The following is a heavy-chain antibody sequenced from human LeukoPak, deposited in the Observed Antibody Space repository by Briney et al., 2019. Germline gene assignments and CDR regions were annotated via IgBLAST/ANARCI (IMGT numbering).Heavy chain of an antibody. CDR3: ARSYYYGSGSPFDY. Sequence: GGSLRLSCTASGFTLSSDWMHWVRQAPGKGLVWVSRINSDGSTTNYADSVKGRFTISRDNAKNTLYLQMNSLRVEDTAVYYCARSYYYGSGSPFDYWGQGTLVTVSS. V-gene: IGHV3-74*01. J-gene: IGHJ4*02. CDR1: GFTLSSDW. CDR2: INSDGSTT. D-gene: IGHD3-10*01.